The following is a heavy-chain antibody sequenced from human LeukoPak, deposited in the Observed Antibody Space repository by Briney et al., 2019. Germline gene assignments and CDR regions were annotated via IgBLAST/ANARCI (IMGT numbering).Heavy chain of an antibody. J-gene: IGHJ4*02. Sequence: SETLSLTCTVSGGSISSGGYYWSWIRQHPGKGLEWIGYIYYSGSTYYNPSLKSRVTISVDTSKNQFSLKLGSVTAADTAVYYCASVRGREYYFDYWGQGTLVTVSS. V-gene: IGHV4-31*03. CDR1: GGSISSGGYY. CDR2: IYYSGST. CDR3: ASVRGREYYFDY. D-gene: IGHD5-24*01.